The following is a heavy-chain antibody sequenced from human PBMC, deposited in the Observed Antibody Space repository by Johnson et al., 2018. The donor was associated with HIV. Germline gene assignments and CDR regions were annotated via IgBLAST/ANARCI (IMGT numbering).Heavy chain of an antibody. Sequence: MQLVESGGGVVRPGGSLRLSCAASGFNFDDYAMSWVRQDPGKGLEWVANIKQDGSEKYYVDSVKGRFTISRDNAKNSLYLQMNSLRAEDTAVYYCARAGVVFSTASHDAFDIWGQGTTVTVSS. J-gene: IGHJ3*02. V-gene: IGHV3-7*01. D-gene: IGHD2-21*01. CDR2: IKQDGSEK. CDR3: ARAGVVFSTASHDAFDI. CDR1: GFNFDDYA.